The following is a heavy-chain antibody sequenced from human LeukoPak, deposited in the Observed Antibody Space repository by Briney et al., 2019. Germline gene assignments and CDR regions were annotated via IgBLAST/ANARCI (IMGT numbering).Heavy chain of an antibody. CDR2: ISGSGGSDT. J-gene: IGHJ4*02. CDR1: GFTFRIYA. Sequence: GGSLRLSCAASGFTFRIYAMSWVRQAPGKGLEWVSAISGSGGSDTYYADSVKGRFTISRDNSKNTLYLQMNSLRAEDTAVYYCAKDPDYGDYDGLDYWGQGTLVTVSS. V-gene: IGHV3-23*01. D-gene: IGHD4-17*01. CDR3: AKDPDYGDYDGLDY.